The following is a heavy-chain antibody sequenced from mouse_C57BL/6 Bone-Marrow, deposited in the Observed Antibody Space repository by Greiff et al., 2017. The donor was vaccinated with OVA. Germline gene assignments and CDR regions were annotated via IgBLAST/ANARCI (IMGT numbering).Heavy chain of an antibody. V-gene: IGHV1-52*01. CDR1: GYTFTSYW. D-gene: IGHD1-1*01. CDR3: ARADYYGSRAY. Sequence: QVQLQQPGAELVRPGSSVKLSCKASGYTFTSYWMHWVKQRPIQGLEWIGNIDPSDSETHYNQKFKDKATLTVDKSSSTAYMQLSSLTSEDSAVYYFARADYYGSRAYWGQGTLVTVSA. CDR2: IDPSDSET. J-gene: IGHJ3*01.